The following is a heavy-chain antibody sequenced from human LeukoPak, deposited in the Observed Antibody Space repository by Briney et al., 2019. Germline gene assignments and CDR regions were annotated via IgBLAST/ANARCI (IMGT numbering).Heavy chain of an antibody. J-gene: IGHJ6*02. CDR3: ARGILPSYYYYGMDV. V-gene: IGHV3-11*04. CDR2: ITNSGDTI. D-gene: IGHD2/OR15-2a*01. Sequence: GGSLRLSCAASGFTFSGYYMTWIRQTPEKGLEWVAYITNSGDTIYYADSVKGRFTISRDNAKNSLYLQMNSLRAEDTAVYYCARGILPSYYYYGMDVWGQGTTVTVSS. CDR1: GFTFSGYY.